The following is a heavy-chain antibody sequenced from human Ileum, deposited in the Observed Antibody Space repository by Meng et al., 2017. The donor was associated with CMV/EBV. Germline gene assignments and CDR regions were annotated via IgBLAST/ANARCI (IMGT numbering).Heavy chain of an antibody. J-gene: IGHJ6*02. CDR3: AKTSGSIAAVGNLYYDYALDV. V-gene: IGHV3-30-3*01. D-gene: IGHD6-13*01. CDR2: ITYHGSNK. CDR1: GFTFREYG. Sequence: GGSLRLSCAASGFTFREYGMHWVRQAPGKGLEWVAVITYHGSNKYFGDSVKGRFTISRDNSKNTLYLQMNSLRAEDTAAYYCAKTSGSIAAVGNLYYDYALDVWGQGTTVTVSS.